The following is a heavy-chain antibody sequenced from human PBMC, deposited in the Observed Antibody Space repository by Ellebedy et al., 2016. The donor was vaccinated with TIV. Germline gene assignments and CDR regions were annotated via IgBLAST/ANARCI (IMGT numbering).Heavy chain of an antibody. J-gene: IGHJ6*02. CDR1: GYTFTNYG. D-gene: IGHD2-15*01. V-gene: IGHV1-18*04. Sequence: AASVKVSCKAYGYTFTNYGISWVRQAPGQGLEWMGWISTYNGNTNFEEKFQGRLTMTTDRSTTTAYMELRSLTPDDTAVYYCAREDPAEHGMDVWGQGTTVTVSS. CDR3: AREDPAEHGMDV. CDR2: ISTYNGNT.